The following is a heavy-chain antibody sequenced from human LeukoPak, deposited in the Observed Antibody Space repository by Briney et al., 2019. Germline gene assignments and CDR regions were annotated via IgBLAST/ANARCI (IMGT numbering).Heavy chain of an antibody. Sequence: ASVKVSCKASGYTFTSYGISWVRQAPGQGLEWMGWISAYNGNTNYAQKLQGRVTMTTDTSTSTAYMELRSLRSDDTAVYYCAREGYCSGGSCYSLVDYWGQGTLVTVSS. CDR1: GYTFTSYG. V-gene: IGHV1-18*01. CDR3: AREGYCSGGSCYSLVDY. D-gene: IGHD2-15*01. CDR2: ISAYNGNT. J-gene: IGHJ4*02.